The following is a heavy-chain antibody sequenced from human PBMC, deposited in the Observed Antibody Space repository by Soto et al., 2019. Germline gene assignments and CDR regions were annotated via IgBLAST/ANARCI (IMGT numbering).Heavy chain of an antibody. V-gene: IGHV3-23*01. CDR2: ISGSGGST. D-gene: IGHD3-22*01. CDR3: AKPIYDSSGYYPADAFDI. CDR1: GFTFSSYA. J-gene: IGHJ3*02. Sequence: EVQLLESGGGLVQPGGSLRLSCAASGFTFSSYAMSWVRQAPGKGLEWVSAISGSGGSTYYADSVKGRFTISRDNSKNTLYLQMNSLRAEDTAVYYCAKPIYDSSGYYPADAFDIWGQGTMVTVSS.